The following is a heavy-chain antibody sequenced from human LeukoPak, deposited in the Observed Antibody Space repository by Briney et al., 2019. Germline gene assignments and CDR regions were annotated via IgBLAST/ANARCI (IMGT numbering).Heavy chain of an antibody. CDR3: ARTTKKGYFDY. CDR1: GFTFSSYN. J-gene: IGHJ4*02. D-gene: IGHD1-14*01. CDR2: ISSSSGYI. Sequence: PGGSLRLSCAASGFTFSSYNMNWVRQAPGKGLEWVSSISSSSGYIYYADSVMGRFTISRDNAKNSLYLQMNSLRAEDTAVYYCARTTKKGYFDYWGQGTLVTVSS. V-gene: IGHV3-21*04.